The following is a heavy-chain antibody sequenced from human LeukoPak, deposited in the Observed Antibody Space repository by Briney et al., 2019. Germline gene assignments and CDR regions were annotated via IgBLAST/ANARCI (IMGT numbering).Heavy chain of an antibody. V-gene: IGHV1-8*01. D-gene: IGHD2-15*01. Sequence: ASVKVSCKASGYSFTTYDINWVRQAAGQGLEWVAWMNPNSGNTGYAQKFQGRVTMTRNTSISTAYMELSSLRSEGTAVYYCARGPQAPGYCSGGSCYSFYYYYMDVWGKGTTVTVSS. CDR2: MNPNSGNT. CDR1: GYSFTTYD. CDR3: ARGPQAPGYCSGGSCYSFYYYYMDV. J-gene: IGHJ6*03.